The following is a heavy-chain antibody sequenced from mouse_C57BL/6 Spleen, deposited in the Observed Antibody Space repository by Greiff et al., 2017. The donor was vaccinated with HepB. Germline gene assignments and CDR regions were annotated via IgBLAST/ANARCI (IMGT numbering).Heavy chain of an antibody. J-gene: IGHJ3*01. CDR2: IDPEDGET. D-gene: IGHD4-1*01. Sequence: EVHLVESGAELVKPGASVKLSCTASGFNIKDYYMHWVKQRTEQGLEWIGRIDPEDGETKYAPKFQGKATITADTSSNTAYLQLSSLTSEDTAVYCCARSAELGWFAYWGQGTLVTVSA. CDR3: ARSAELGWFAY. V-gene: IGHV14-2*01. CDR1: GFNIKDYY.